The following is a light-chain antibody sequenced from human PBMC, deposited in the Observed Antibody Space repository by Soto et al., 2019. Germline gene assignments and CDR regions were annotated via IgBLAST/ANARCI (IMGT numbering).Light chain of an antibody. V-gene: IGLV2-14*01. Sequence: QSVLTQPASVSGSPGQSITISCTGTSSDVGIYNYVSWYQQHPGKAPKLMIYQVTNRPSGVSNRFSGSKSGNTASLTISGLQAEDEADYYCSSYTTGSLVVFGGGTKVTVL. CDR3: SSYTTGSLVV. J-gene: IGLJ2*01. CDR1: SSDVGIYNY. CDR2: QVT.